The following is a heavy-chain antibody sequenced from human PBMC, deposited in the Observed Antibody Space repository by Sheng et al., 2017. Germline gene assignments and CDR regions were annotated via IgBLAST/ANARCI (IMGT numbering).Heavy chain of an antibody. CDR2: INPKSGDT. CDR1: GYTFTGYY. CDR3: ARDSDWGTYYFDY. Sequence: QVQLVQSGAEVTKPGASVKVSCKASGYTFTGYYMHWVRQAPGQGPEWMGRINPKSGDTNYSQKFQGRVTMTRDTSISTAYMELNRLRSDDTAVYYCARDSDWGTYYFDYWGQGTLVTVSS. J-gene: IGHJ4*02. D-gene: IGHD3-16*01. V-gene: IGHV1-2*02.